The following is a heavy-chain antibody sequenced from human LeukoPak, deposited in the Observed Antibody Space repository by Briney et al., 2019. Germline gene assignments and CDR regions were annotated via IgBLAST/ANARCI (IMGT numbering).Heavy chain of an antibody. D-gene: IGHD2-2*01. V-gene: IGHV4-4*07. CDR1: GGSISSYY. Sequence: SETLSLTCTVSGGSISSYYWSWIRQPAGKGLEWIGRIYTSGSTNYNPSLKSRVTMSVDTSKNQFSLKLSSVTAADTAVYYCARDLRGSVGYCSSTSCYYYYYMDVWGKGTTITVSS. J-gene: IGHJ6*03. CDR2: IYTSGST. CDR3: ARDLRGSVGYCSSTSCYYYYYMDV.